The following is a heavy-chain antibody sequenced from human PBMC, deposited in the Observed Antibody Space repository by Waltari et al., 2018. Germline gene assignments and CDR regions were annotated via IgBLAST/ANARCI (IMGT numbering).Heavy chain of an antibody. D-gene: IGHD2-2*01. CDR2: ISSSSSYI. CDR1: GFTFSSYS. CDR3: ARGKPAARRPDFDY. Sequence: EVQLVESGGGLVKPGGSLRLSCAASGFTFSSYSMNWVRPAPGKGLEWVSSISSSSSYIYYADSVKGRFTISRDNAKNSLYLQMNSLRAEDTAVYYCARGKPAARRPDFDYWGQGTLVTVSS. J-gene: IGHJ4*02. V-gene: IGHV3-21*01.